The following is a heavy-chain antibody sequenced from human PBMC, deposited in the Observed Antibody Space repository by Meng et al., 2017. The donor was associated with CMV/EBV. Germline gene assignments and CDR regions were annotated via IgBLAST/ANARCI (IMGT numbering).Heavy chain of an antibody. V-gene: IGHV1-46*01. CDR3: ASAGCSSTSCHKGDAFDI. CDR1: GYTFTSYY. D-gene: IGHD2-2*01. Sequence: ASVKVSCKASGYTFTSYYMHWVRQAPGQGLEWMGIINPSGGSTSYAQKFQGRVTMTRDTSTSTVYMELGSLRSEDTAVYYCASAGCSSTSCHKGDAFDIWGQGTMVTVSS. CDR2: INPSGGST. J-gene: IGHJ3*02.